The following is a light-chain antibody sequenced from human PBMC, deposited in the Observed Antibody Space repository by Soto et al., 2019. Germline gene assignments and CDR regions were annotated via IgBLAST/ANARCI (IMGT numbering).Light chain of an antibody. V-gene: IGKV1-5*01. Sequence: DIQMTQSPSTLCASLGDRATITCRASQSISSWLAWYQQKPGEAPKRLIYDASSLGSGVPSRFSGSGSGTDFTLTISRLEPEDFAVYYCQQYGSSPITFGQGTRLEIK. CDR2: DAS. J-gene: IGKJ5*01. CDR3: QQYGSSPIT. CDR1: QSISSW.